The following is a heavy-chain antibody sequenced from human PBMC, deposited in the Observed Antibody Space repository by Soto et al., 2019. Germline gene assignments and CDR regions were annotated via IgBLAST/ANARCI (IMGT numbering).Heavy chain of an antibody. Sequence: EVQLVESGGGLVQPGGSLRLSCAASGLTFSSDWMSWVRQAPGKGLEWVANIKEDGSETYYVDSVEGRFTISRDNAKNSLYLQMNSLRGEDTAVYYCARDPYAVGYCSGGICYGAFDIWGQGTMVTVSS. CDR3: ARDPYAVGYCSGGICYGAFDI. D-gene: IGHD2-15*01. V-gene: IGHV3-7*01. CDR2: IKEDGSET. CDR1: GLTFSSDW. J-gene: IGHJ3*02.